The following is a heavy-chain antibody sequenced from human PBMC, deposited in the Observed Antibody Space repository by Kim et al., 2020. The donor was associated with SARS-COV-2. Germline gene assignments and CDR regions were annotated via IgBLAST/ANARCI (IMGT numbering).Heavy chain of an antibody. J-gene: IGHJ4*02. V-gene: IGHV4-59*09. D-gene: IGHD2-15*01. Sequence: YSPSLKSRVTISLDTSKNQFSLKLTSVSAADTAVYYCARGVVAASYYFDYWGQGTLVTVSS. CDR3: ARGVVAASYYFDY.